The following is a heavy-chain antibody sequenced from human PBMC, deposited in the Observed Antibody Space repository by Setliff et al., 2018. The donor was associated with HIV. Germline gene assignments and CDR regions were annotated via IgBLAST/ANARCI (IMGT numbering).Heavy chain of an antibody. D-gene: IGHD5-12*01. CDR3: ASHPPPHSGNFDY. V-gene: IGHV4-39*01. Sequence: SETLSPPCTPSAGSSSSSSYYWGWIRQPPGKGLEWKWTIYYSGNTYYNPSLKRRVTISVDTAKNQLSLKLISVTAADPAVYYCASHPPPHSGNFDYWVHGTLVTVSS. J-gene: IGHJ4*01. CDR1: AGSSSSSSYY. CDR2: IYYSGNT.